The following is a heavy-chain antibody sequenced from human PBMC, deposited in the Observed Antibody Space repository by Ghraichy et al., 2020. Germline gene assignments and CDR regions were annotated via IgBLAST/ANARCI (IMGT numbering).Heavy chain of an antibody. V-gene: IGHV4-59*01. J-gene: IGHJ4*02. CDR1: GGSISSYY. CDR2: IYYSGST. CDR3: ARASAYYDILTGYYPYYFDY. D-gene: IGHD3-9*01. Sequence: ESLNISCTVSGGSISSYYWSWIRQPPGKGLEWIGYIYYSGSTNYNPSLKSRVTISVDTSKNQFSLKLSSVTAADTAVYYCARASAYYDILTGYYPYYFDYWGQGTLVTVSS.